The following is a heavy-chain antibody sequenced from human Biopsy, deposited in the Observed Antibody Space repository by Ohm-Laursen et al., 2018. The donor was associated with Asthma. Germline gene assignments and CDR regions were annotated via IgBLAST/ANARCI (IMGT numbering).Heavy chain of an antibody. V-gene: IGHV4-34*01. CDR3: ARAAITGIRGWFDP. J-gene: IGHJ5*02. Sequence: TLSLTWTVYGGYLTGHSWNWIRQPPGKGLEWIGEIDQSGYTNYNPSLKSRVTISADTSKNQFHLNLSSVTAADTAVYFCARAAITGIRGWFDPWGQGTQVTVSS. CDR1: GGYLTGHS. D-gene: IGHD1-20*01. CDR2: IDQSGYT.